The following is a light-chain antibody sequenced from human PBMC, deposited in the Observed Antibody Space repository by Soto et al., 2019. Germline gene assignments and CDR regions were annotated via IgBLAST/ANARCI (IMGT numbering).Light chain of an antibody. J-gene: IGKJ1*01. V-gene: IGKV3D-20*02. CDR2: DAA. CDR3: QQLTDWPPQWT. CDR1: XSLSSIN. Sequence: EIVLTQSPGTLSLSPGERATLSXRASXSLSSINLAWFQQKPGQAPRLLXXDAASRATGIPARFSGSGSGTDFTLTISSLEPEDFAVYYCQQLTDWPPQWTFGQGTKVDIK.